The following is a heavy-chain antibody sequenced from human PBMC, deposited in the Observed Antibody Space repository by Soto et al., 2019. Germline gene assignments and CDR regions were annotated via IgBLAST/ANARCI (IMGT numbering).Heavy chain of an antibody. J-gene: IGHJ3*02. Sequence: EVQLVESGGGLVQPGGSLRLSCAAPGFTLSTYWMHWVRQAPGKGLVWVSRINSDGRSTDYADSVKGRFTISRDNAKNTLHLQMNSLRAEGTAVYYCVRAVNPFDIWGQGTMVTVSS. D-gene: IGHD4-17*01. V-gene: IGHV3-74*01. CDR3: VRAVNPFDI. CDR1: GFTLSTYW. CDR2: INSDGRST.